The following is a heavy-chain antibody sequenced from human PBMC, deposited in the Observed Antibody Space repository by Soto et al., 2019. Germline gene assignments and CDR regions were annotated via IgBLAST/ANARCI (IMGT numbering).Heavy chain of an antibody. CDR3: AKHYYGSGSYIFFDY. D-gene: IGHD3-10*01. CDR1: GFTFTRYS. J-gene: IGHJ4*02. V-gene: IGHV3-23*01. CDR2: ISGSGGST. Sequence: PGGSLRLSCAASGFTFTRYSMSWVRQAPGKGLEWVSAISGSGGSTYYADSVKGRFTISRDNSKNTLYLQMNSLRAEDTAVYYCAKHYYGSGSYIFFDYWGQGTLVTVSS.